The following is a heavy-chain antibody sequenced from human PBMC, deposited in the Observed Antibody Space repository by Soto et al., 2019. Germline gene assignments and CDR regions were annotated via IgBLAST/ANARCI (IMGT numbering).Heavy chain of an antibody. V-gene: IGHV4-39*01. J-gene: IGHJ6*02. Sequence: SETLSLTCTVSGGSISSSSYYWGWIRQPPGKGLEWIGSIYYSGSTYYNPSLKSRVTISVDTSKNQISLKLSSVTAEDTAVYYCARSRTVNAGGYFYGMDVWGQGTTVTVSS. CDR2: IYYSGST. CDR3: ARSRTVNAGGYFYGMDV. CDR1: GGSISSSSYY. D-gene: IGHD2-15*01.